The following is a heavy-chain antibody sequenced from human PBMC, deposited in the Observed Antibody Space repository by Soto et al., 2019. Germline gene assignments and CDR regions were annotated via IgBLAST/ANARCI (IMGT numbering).Heavy chain of an antibody. J-gene: IGHJ4*01. Sequence: QVQLVESGGGVVQPGRSLRLSCAASGFTFSSYGMHWVRQAPGKGLEWVAVISYDGSNKYYADSVKGRFTISRDNSKNTLYLQMNSLRAEDTAVYYCAKGDGSGPDYWGHGTLVTVSS. V-gene: IGHV3-30*18. CDR2: ISYDGSNK. D-gene: IGHD6-19*01. CDR1: GFTFSSYG. CDR3: AKGDGSGPDY.